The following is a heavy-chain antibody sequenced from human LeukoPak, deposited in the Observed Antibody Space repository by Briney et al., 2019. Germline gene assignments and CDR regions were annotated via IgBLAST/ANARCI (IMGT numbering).Heavy chain of an antibody. V-gene: IGHV3-23*01. CDR1: GFPFSAYA. CDR3: AKDLSSGTGRGFDH. J-gene: IGHJ4*02. CDR2: IRGSGDPA. D-gene: IGHD3/OR15-3a*01. Sequence: GGSLRLSCVASGFPFSAYAMNWVRQAPNKGLEWVSGIRGSGDPAYYAESVKGRFTVYRDNFRNIVYLQMNSLRAEDTALYYCAKDLSSGTGRGFDHWGQGTLVSVSS.